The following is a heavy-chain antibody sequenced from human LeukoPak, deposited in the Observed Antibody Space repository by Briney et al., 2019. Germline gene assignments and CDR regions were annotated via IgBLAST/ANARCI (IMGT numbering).Heavy chain of an antibody. V-gene: IGHV1-8*01. D-gene: IGHD3-10*01. Sequence: ASVKVSCKASGFTFTNYDINWVRQATGQGLEWIGWMNPRNGNTGYAQKFQGRVTKTRDTSISTAYMELRSLRSEGTAVYYCVRDGEGVAISVNYWFDPWGQGTLVTVSS. J-gene: IGHJ5*02. CDR3: VRDGEGVAISVNYWFDP. CDR2: MNPRNGNT. CDR1: GFTFTNYD.